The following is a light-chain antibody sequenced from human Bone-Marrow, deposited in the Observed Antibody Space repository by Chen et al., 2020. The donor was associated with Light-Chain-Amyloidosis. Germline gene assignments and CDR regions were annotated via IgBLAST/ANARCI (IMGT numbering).Light chain of an antibody. CDR3: QQYGTSPLT. CDR2: GAS. CDR1: QSVDTY. Sequence: EIVLTQSPATLSLSPGERATLSCRASQSVDTYLVWYQQKPGQPPRLIISGASTRASGIPARFSGSGSGTDFTLTINRLEPEDFAMYYCQQYGTSPLTFGGGTKVEIK. V-gene: IGKV3-20*01. J-gene: IGKJ4*01.